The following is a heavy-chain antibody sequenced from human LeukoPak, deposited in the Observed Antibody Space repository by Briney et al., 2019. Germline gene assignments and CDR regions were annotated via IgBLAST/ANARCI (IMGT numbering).Heavy chain of an antibody. CDR3: SGYYGPGPV. Sequence: GASVKVSCKASGYTFAAHHIHWVRQAPGQGLEWMGWILPDGRDTKYSQKFQDRLTLTTDTSTNAAYMELSRLIPDDTAVCYCSGYYGPGPVWGQGTLISASP. V-gene: IGHV1-2*02. CDR2: ILPDGRDT. J-gene: IGHJ4*02. CDR1: GYTFAAHH. D-gene: IGHD3-10*01.